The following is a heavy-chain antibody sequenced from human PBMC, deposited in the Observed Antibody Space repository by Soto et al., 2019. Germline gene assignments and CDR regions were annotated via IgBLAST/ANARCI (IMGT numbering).Heavy chain of an antibody. V-gene: IGHV1-69*13. CDR2: IIPIFGTA. J-gene: IGHJ6*02. CDR1: GGTLSRYS. Sequence: SVKVSCQASGGTLSRYSITWVRQAPGHGLEWIGRIIPIFGTADYAQKFQGRVTITADESTSTAYMELSSLRSEDTAVYYCARDSGFWSGYPHRPDDYYYGMDVWGQGTTVTVS. D-gene: IGHD3-3*01. CDR3: ARDSGFWSGYPHRPDDYYYGMDV.